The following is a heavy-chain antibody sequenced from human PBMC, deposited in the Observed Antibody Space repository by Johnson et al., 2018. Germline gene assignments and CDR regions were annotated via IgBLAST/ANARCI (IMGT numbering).Heavy chain of an antibody. CDR2: IKTKSAGGTT. CDR1: GLSFSHVW. V-gene: IGHV3-15*07. CDR3: TTVGIAAAGMGFQH. Sequence: VQLVESGGGLVRPGGSLRLSCAVSGLSFSHVWMNWVRQAPGKGLEWVGRIKTKSAGGTTDYAAPVKDRFTISRDDSESTVYLQMNSLKTEDTALYYCTTVGIAAAGMGFQHWGQGTLVTASS. J-gene: IGHJ1*01. D-gene: IGHD6-13*01.